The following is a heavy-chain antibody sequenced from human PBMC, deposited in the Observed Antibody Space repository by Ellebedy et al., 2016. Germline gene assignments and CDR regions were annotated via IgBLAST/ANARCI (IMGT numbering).Heavy chain of an antibody. CDR2: IIPIFGTA. CDR1: GGTFSSYA. Sequence: SVKVSCXASGGTFSSYAISWVRQAPGQGLEWMGGIIPIFGTANYAQKFQGRVTITADESTSTAYMELSSLRSEDTAVYYCARERLRYCSGGSCRYYYYGMDVWGQGTTVTVSS. D-gene: IGHD2-15*01. V-gene: IGHV1-69*13. CDR3: ARERLRYCSGGSCRYYYYGMDV. J-gene: IGHJ6*02.